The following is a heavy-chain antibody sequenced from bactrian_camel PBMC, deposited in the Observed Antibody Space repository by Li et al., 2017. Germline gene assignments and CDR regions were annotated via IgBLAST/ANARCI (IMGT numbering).Heavy chain of an antibody. J-gene: IGHJ4*01. CDR1: GPRYSSGC. CDR2: ISKFGAT. Sequence: VQLVESGGGSVQTGGSLRLSCAASGPRYSSGCLGRFRTLPGKDREGVAVISKFGATTYTDSVKGRATISKDNAKNTLSLQMNSLKPEDTGMYYCVADPGTRIQALGIICPEFEVDYQVQGHGTQVTVSS. D-gene: IGHD3*01. V-gene: IGHV3S53*01.